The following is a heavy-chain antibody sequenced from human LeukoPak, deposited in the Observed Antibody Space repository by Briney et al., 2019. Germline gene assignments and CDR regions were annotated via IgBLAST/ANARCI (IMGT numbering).Heavy chain of an antibody. V-gene: IGHV4-34*01. J-gene: IGHJ6*02. Sequence: SETLSLTCAVYGGSFGGYYWSWIRQPPGKGLEWIGEINHSGSTNYNPSLKSRVTISVDTSKNQFSLKLSSVTAADTAVYYCARGLFYYYYGMDVWGQGTTVTVSS. D-gene: IGHD3-10*01. CDR2: INHSGST. CDR3: ARGLFYYYYGMDV. CDR1: GGSFGGYY.